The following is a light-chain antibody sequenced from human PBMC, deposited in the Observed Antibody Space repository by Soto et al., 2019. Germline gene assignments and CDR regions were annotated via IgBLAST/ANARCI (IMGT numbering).Light chain of an antibody. V-gene: IGKV3-20*01. Sequence: EIVLTQSPRTLSLSPGETATLSCRARQSVGSPYLAWYQQKPGQAPRLLIYGASSRATGIPDKFSGSGSGTNFTLTISRLDPEDFAVYHCHQYGSSPTWTFGQGTKLEIK. CDR1: QSVGSPY. J-gene: IGKJ1*01. CDR3: HQYGSSPTWT. CDR2: GAS.